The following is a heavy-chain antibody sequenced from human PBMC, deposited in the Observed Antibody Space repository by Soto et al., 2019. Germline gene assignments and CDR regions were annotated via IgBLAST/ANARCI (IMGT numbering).Heavy chain of an antibody. CDR2: IIPIFGTA. Sequence: QVQLVQSGAEVKKPGSSVKVSCKASGGTFSSYAISWVRQAPGQGLEWMGGIIPIFGTANYAQKFQGRVTITADEPTSTAYMELSSLRSEDTAVYYCALGWVVPAAIWPNMDVWGQGTTVTVSS. CDR3: ALGWVVPAAIWPNMDV. D-gene: IGHD2-2*01. J-gene: IGHJ6*02. CDR1: GGTFSSYA. V-gene: IGHV1-69*01.